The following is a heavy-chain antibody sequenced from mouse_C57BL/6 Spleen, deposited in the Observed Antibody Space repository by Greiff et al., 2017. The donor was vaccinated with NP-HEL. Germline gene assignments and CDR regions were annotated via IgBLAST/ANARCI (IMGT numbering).Heavy chain of an antibody. CDR2: IDPSDSYT. CDR1: GYTFTSYW. V-gene: IGHV1-69*01. Sequence: QVQLQQSGAELVMPGASVKLSCKASGYTFTSYWMHWVKQRPGQGLEWIGEIDPSDSYTNYNQKFKGKSTLTVDKSSSTAYMQLSSLTSEDSAVYYCARYDGYYVYAMDYWGQGTSVTVSS. CDR3: ARYDGYYVYAMDY. J-gene: IGHJ4*01. D-gene: IGHD2-3*01.